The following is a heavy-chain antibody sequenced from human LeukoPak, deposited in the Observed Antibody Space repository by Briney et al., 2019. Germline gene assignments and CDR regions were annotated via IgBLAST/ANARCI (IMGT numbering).Heavy chain of an antibody. CDR3: TTEFGGQGY. CDR1: GFTFSNVW. Sequence: KPGGSLRLSCAVSGFTFSNVWMSWVRQAPGKGLEWVGRIKTKTEGGTRDYAAPVKGRFSISGDDSKNTLYLQMSSLKTEDTAVYYCTTEFGGQGYWGQGTLVTVPA. J-gene: IGHJ4*02. D-gene: IGHD4-23*01. V-gene: IGHV3-15*01. CDR2: IKTKTEGGTR.